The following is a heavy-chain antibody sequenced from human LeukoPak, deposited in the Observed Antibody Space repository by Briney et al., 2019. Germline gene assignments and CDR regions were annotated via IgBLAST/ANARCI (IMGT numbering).Heavy chain of an antibody. V-gene: IGHV3-74*01. D-gene: IGHD6-19*01. CDR3: AKDEDSSGWYDY. CDR1: GFTFTSYW. J-gene: IGHJ4*02. CDR2: IHSDGSST. Sequence: GGSLRLSRAVSGFTFTSYWMHWVRQAPGKGLVWVSRIHSDGSSTSYAGSVKGRFTISRDNSKNTLYLQMNSLRAEDTAVYYCAKDEDSSGWYDYRGQGTLVTVSS.